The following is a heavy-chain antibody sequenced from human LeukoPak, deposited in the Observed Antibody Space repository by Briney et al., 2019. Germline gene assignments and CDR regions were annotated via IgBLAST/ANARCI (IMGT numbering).Heavy chain of an antibody. J-gene: IGHJ4*02. CDR2: ISSSGSTI. CDR1: GFTFSSYN. CDR3: ARLEYYYVSGNYYKLFDY. V-gene: IGHV3-48*02. D-gene: IGHD3-10*01. Sequence: GGSLRLSCAASGFTFSSYNMNWVRQAPGKGLEWVSDISSSGSTIYFADSVKGRFTISRDNAKNSLYLQMNSLRDEDTAVYYCARLEYYYVSGNYYKLFDYWGQGTLVTVSS.